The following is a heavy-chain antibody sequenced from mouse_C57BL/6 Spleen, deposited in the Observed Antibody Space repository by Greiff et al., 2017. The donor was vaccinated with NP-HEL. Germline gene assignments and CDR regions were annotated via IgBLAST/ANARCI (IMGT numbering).Heavy chain of an antibody. CDR2: IHPNSGST. Sequence: VQLQQPGAELVKPGASVKLSCKASGYTFTSYWMHWVKQRPGQGLEWIGMIHPNSGSTNYNEKFKSKATLTVDKSSSTAYMQLSSLTSEDSAVYYCARSTVVRYFDVWGTGTTVTVSS. V-gene: IGHV1-64*01. CDR3: ARSTVVRYFDV. CDR1: GYTFTSYW. D-gene: IGHD1-1*01. J-gene: IGHJ1*03.